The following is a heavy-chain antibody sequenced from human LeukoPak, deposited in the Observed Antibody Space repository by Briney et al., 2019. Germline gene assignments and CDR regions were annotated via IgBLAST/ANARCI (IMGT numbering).Heavy chain of an antibody. CDR3: GGVAVPYYYYMDV. CDR2: IYSGGST. CDR1: GFTVSSNY. D-gene: IGHD2-15*01. J-gene: IGHJ6*03. V-gene: IGHV3-53*01. Sequence: GGSLRLSCAASGFTVSSNYMSWVRQAPGKGLEWVSVIYSGGSTYYADSVKGRFTISRDNSKNTLYLQMNSLRAEATAVYYCGGVAVPYYYYMDVWGKGTTVTVSS.